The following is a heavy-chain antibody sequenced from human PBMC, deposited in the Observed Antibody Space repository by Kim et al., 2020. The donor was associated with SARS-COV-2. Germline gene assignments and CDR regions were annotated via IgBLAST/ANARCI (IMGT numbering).Heavy chain of an antibody. J-gene: IGHJ3*02. D-gene: IGHD5-18*01. CDR3: ARGVGSYGWHDAFDI. Sequence: SETLSLTCTVSGGSISSGGYYWSWIRQHPGKGLEWIGYIYYSGSTYYNPSLKSRVTISVDTSKNQFSLKLSSVTAADTAVYYCARGVGSYGWHDAFDIWGQGTMVTVSS. CDR2: IYYSGST. CDR1: GGSISSGGYY. V-gene: IGHV4-31*03.